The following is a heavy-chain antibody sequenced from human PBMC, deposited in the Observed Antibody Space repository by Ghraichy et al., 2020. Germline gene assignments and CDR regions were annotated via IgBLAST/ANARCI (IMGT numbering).Heavy chain of an antibody. CDR3: ARESRNLRYPDY. J-gene: IGHJ4*02. Sequence: GESLNTSCAASGFTFNTHWMHWVRQTPGKGLLWVSRVNRDGSNTAYADSVKGRFTISRDNAKNTLYLQMNSLRAEDTAVYYCARESRNLRYPDYWGQGTLVTVSS. V-gene: IGHV3-74*01. CDR1: GFTFNTHW. CDR2: VNRDGSNT. D-gene: IGHD3-9*01.